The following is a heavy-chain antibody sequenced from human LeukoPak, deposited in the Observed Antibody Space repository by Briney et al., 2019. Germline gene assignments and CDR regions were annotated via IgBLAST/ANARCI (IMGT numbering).Heavy chain of an antibody. Sequence: GGSLRLSCAVSGFTFSSYSMTWVRQAPGKGLEWVSSISSSSSYIYYADSVKGRFTISRDNAKNSLYLQMNSLRAEDTAVYSCARAGSSSWYYFDYWGQGTLVTVSS. J-gene: IGHJ4*02. CDR2: ISSSSSYI. CDR1: GFTFSSYS. CDR3: ARAGSSSWYYFDY. V-gene: IGHV3-21*01. D-gene: IGHD6-13*01.